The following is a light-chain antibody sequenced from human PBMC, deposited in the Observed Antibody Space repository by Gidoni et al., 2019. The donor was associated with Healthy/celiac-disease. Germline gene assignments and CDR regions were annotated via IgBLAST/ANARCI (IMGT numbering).Light chain of an antibody. V-gene: IGLV1-47*01. Sequence: QSVLTQPPSASGPPGQGATISCSGSSSTIGSNYVYWYQQLPGTAPKLLIYRNNQRPSGVPDRFSGAKSGTSASLAISGLRSEDESDYYCAAWDDSLSGPVFGGGTKLTVL. CDR1: SSTIGSNY. J-gene: IGLJ3*02. CDR2: RNN. CDR3: AAWDDSLSGPV.